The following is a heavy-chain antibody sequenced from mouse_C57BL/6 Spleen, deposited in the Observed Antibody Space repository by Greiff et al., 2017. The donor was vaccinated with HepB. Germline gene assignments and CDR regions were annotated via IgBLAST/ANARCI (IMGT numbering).Heavy chain of an antibody. V-gene: IGHV10-3*01. D-gene: IGHD1-1*01. CDR2: IRSKSSNYAT. J-gene: IGHJ3*01. CDR1: GFTFNTYA. Sequence: EVQLVESGGGLVQPKGSLKLSCAASGFTFNTYAMHWVRQAPGKGLEWVARIRSKSSNYATYYADSVKDRFTISRDDSQSMLYLQMNNLKTEDTAMYYCMREGPKDYYGAWFAYWGQGTLVTVSA. CDR3: MREGPKDYYGAWFAY.